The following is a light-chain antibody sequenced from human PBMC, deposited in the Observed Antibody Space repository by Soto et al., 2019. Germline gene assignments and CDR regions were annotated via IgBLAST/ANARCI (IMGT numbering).Light chain of an antibody. CDR1: QGMSSY. CDR2: AAS. V-gene: IGKV1-9*01. Sequence: IQLTQSPSFLSASIGDRVTITCRASQGMSSYLAWYQQKPGKAPKLLIYAASTLQSGVPSRFSGSGSGTEFTLTISSLQPEDFATYYCQQLDNYPWTFGQGTKVEIK. J-gene: IGKJ1*01. CDR3: QQLDNYPWT.